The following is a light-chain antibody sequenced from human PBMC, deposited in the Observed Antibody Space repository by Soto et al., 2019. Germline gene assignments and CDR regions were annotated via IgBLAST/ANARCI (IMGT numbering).Light chain of an antibody. CDR2: DAS. CDR1: QSVSSY. V-gene: IGKV3-11*01. J-gene: IGKJ5*01. Sequence: EIVLTQSPATLSLSPGERATLFCRASQSVSSYFAWYQQKPGQAPNLLIYDASNRATGIPARFSGSGSGTDFTLTISSLEPEDFAVYYCQQRSNWPFTFGQGTRLEIK. CDR3: QQRSNWPFT.